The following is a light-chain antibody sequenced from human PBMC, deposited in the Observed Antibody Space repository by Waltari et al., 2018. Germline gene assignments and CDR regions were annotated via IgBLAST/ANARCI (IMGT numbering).Light chain of an antibody. CDR3: QSYDSSNPWV. V-gene: IGLV6-57*01. CDR2: EDN. Sequence: NFMLTQPHSVSESPGKTVTISCTRSSGSIASNYVQWYQQRPGSSPTTVIYEDNQRPSGVPDRFSGSIDSSSNSASLPSSGLKTEDEADYYCQSYDSSNPWVFGGGTKLTVL. CDR1: SGSIASNY. J-gene: IGLJ3*02.